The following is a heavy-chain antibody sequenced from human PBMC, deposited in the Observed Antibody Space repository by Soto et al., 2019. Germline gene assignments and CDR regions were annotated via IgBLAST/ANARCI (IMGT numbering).Heavy chain of an antibody. CDR3: ARVIAAAGTGWFDH. V-gene: IGHV1-3*01. CDR1: GYTFTSYA. Sequence: GXSVKVSCKASGYTFTSYAMHWVRQAPGQSLEWMGWVNAGNGNTKYSQKFQGRVTITRDTSASTAYMELSSLRSEDTAVYYCARVIAAAGTGWFDHWGQGTLVTVSS. CDR2: VNAGNGNT. J-gene: IGHJ5*02. D-gene: IGHD6-13*01.